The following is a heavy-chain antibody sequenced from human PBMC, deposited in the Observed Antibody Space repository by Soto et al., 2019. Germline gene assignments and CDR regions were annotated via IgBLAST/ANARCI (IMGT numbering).Heavy chain of an antibody. CDR3: ARQDGSGPFDD. D-gene: IGHD3-10*01. V-gene: IGHV5-51*01. CDR2: IYPGDSDI. Sequence: GGALKISRKNSGPRVSNRWFAWVRQVPGKGLEWMGNIYPGDSDIKYSPSLDGQVTISADKSSSTAFLEWRSLRASDSATYYCARQDGSGPFDDWGQGTRVTVSS. J-gene: IGHJ5*02. CDR1: GPRVSNRW.